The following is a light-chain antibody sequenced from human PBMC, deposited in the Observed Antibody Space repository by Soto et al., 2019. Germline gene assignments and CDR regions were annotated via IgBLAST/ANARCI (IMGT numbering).Light chain of an antibody. CDR3: QQYNDWPLT. CDR2: GAS. V-gene: IGKV3-15*01. CDR1: QNINSN. J-gene: IGKJ4*01. Sequence: EIVVTQSPATLSLSPGERATLSCRATQNINSNLAWYQQKPGQAPRLLIYGASTRATDIPARFSASGSGTEFTLTISSLQSEDFAVYFCQQYNDWPLTFGGGTKVEIK.